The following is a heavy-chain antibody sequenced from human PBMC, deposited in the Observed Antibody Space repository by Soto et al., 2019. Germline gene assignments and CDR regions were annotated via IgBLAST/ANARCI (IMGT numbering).Heavy chain of an antibody. V-gene: IGHV1-8*01. CDR3: ARDNSQNYGTPAASSWFHP. Sequence: ASVKVSCKASGYSFTSLDINWVRQTAGQGLEWMGWMEPSTGRTGYAQKFQGRVTMTRDTSINTAYMELTTLTSDDTAFYYCARDNSQNYGTPAASSWFHPWGQGTPVTVSS. CDR1: GYSFTSLD. J-gene: IGHJ5*02. D-gene: IGHD2-15*01. CDR2: MEPSTGRT.